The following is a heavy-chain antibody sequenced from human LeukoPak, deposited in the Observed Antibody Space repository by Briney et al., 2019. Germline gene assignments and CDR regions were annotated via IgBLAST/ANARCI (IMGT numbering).Heavy chain of an antibody. CDR1: GYTFTSYA. V-gene: IGHV1-46*01. CDR3: ARIRDSYNDAYDI. CDR2: INPGGGNT. J-gene: IGHJ3*02. Sequence: ASVKVSCKASGYTFTSYAMNWVRQAPGQGLEWMGLINPGGGNTNYAQNFQGRVTMTRDTSASTVYMQLSSLRSEDTAMYYCARIRDSYNDAYDIWGQGTVVTVPS. D-gene: IGHD5-24*01.